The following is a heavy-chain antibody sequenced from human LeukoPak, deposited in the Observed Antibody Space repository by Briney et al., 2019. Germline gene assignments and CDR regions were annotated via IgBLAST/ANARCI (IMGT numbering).Heavy chain of an antibody. V-gene: IGHV3-23*01. CDR1: GFTFSSYG. CDR3: AKDPKSSSWSYFDY. CDR2: ISGSGGST. Sequence: GGSLRLSCAASGFTFSSYGMSWVRQAPGKGLEWVSAISGSGGSTYYADSVKGRFTISRDNSKNTLYLQMNSLRAEDTAVYYCAKDPKSSSWSYFDYWGQGTLVTVSS. J-gene: IGHJ4*02. D-gene: IGHD6-13*01.